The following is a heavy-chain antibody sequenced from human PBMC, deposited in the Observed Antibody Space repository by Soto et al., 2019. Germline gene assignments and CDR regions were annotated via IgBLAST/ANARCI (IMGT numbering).Heavy chain of an antibody. D-gene: IGHD2-2*03. CDR2: INPNSGGT. J-gene: IGHJ6*02. Sequence: ASVKVSCKASGYTFTGDYMHWVRQAPGQGLEWMGWINPNSGGTNYEQKFQGTVTMTRDTSISTAYMELSRLRSDDTAVYYCARWISGVGDYYYYGMDVWGQGTTVTVSS. CDR1: GYTFTGDY. V-gene: IGHV1-2*02. CDR3: ARWISGVGDYYYYGMDV.